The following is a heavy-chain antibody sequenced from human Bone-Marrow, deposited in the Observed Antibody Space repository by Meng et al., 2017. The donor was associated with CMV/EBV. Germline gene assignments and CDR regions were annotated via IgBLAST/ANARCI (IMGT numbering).Heavy chain of an antibody. CDR2: IYYSGST. Sequence: CTVSGGSVSSGSYYWSWIRQPPGKGLEWIGYIYYSGSTNYTPSLKSRVTISVDTSKNQFSLKLSSVTAADTAVYYCARLSSLATGDYWGQGTLVTVSS. D-gene: IGHD6-6*01. CDR1: GGSVSSGSYY. CDR3: ARLSSLATGDY. J-gene: IGHJ4*02. V-gene: IGHV4-61*01.